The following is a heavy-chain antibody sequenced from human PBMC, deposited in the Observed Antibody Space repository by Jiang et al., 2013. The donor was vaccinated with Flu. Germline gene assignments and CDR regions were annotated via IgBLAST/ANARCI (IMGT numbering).Heavy chain of an antibody. CDR2: IDWDDDK. D-gene: IGHD3-22*01. J-gene: IGHJ4*02. V-gene: IGHV2-70*04. CDR1: GFSLSTSGMR. CDR3: ARTYDSSGYYYLDY. Sequence: KPTQTLTLTCTFSGFSLSTSGMRVSWIRQPPGKALEWLARIDWDDDKFYSTSLRTRLTISKDTSKNQVVLTMTNMDPVDAATYYCARTYDSSGYYYLDYWGQGTLVTVSS.